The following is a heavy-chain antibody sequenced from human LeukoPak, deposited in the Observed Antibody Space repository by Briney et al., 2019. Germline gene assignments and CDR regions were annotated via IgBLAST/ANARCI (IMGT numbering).Heavy chain of an antibody. J-gene: IGHJ4*02. CDR1: RGTFSSYP. Sequence: SVKVSFKASRGTFSSYPISWVRQPPGQGLDWMGRIIPTLGIANYAQKFHGRVTITADKSTRTAYMELSSLRSEDTAAYYCARDQGGDDYGEPNYWGQGTLVTVSS. V-gene: IGHV1-69*04. CDR2: IIPTLGIA. D-gene: IGHD4-17*01. CDR3: ARDQGGDDYGEPNY.